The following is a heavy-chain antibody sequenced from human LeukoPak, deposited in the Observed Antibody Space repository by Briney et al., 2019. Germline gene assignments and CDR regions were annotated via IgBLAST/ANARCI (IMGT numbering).Heavy chain of an antibody. CDR2: MNPNSGNT. D-gene: IGHD3-16*01. CDR3: ARVGGVYGMFDP. Sequence: ASVKVSCKASGYTFTSYDINWVRQATGQGLEWMGWMNPNSGNTGYAQKFQGRVTMTRNTSISTAYMELSSLRSEDTAVYYCARVGGVYGMFDPWGQGTLVTVSS. J-gene: IGHJ5*02. V-gene: IGHV1-8*01. CDR1: GYTFTSYD.